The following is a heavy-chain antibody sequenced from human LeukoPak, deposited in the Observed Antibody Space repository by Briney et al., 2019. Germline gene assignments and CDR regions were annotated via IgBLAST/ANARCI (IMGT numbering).Heavy chain of an antibody. CDR2: IYYSGST. Sequence: SEALSLTCTVSGGSISSSSYSWGWIRQPPGKGLEWIGSIYYSGSTYYNPSLNSRVTISVDTSKNQFSLKLSSVTAADTAVYYCARQNIVLMVYAKGIYYFDYWGQGTLVTVSS. D-gene: IGHD2-8*01. J-gene: IGHJ4*02. V-gene: IGHV4-39*01. CDR3: ARQNIVLMVYAKGIYYFDY. CDR1: GGSISSSSYS.